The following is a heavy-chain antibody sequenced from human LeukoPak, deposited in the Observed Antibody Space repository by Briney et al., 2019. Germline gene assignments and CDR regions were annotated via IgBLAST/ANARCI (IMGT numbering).Heavy chain of an antibody. Sequence: SQTLSLTCAISWDSVSSNSAAWNWIRQSPSRGLEWLGRTYYRSKWYNDYAVSVKSRITINPDTSKNQFSLQLNSVTPEDTALYYCARGYTYYDFWSGYRPDAFDIWGQGTMVTVSS. J-gene: IGHJ3*02. CDR1: WDSVSSNSAA. D-gene: IGHD3-3*01. V-gene: IGHV6-1*01. CDR2: TYYRSKWYN. CDR3: ARGYTYYDFWSGYRPDAFDI.